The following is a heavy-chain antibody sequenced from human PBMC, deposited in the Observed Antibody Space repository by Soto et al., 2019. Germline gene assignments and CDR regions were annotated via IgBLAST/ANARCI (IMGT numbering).Heavy chain of an antibody. CDR2: IYWDDDK. J-gene: IGHJ4*02. CDR3: ALIGISTWFTY. CDR1: GFSLSTRGVG. D-gene: IGHD3-10*01. V-gene: IGHV2-5*02. Sequence: QITLKESGPTLVKPTQTLTLTCTFSGFSLSTRGVGVGWIRQPPGKALEWLALIYWDDDKRYSPSLRSRLTNTKDPSKNQVVLTLTNIDPVDTATYYCALIGISTWFTYWGQGTLVPVSS.